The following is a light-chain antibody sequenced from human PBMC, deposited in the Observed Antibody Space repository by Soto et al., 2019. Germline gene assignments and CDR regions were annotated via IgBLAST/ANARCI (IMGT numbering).Light chain of an antibody. CDR3: AAWDDSLHGVV. V-gene: IGLV1-44*01. CDR2: GNT. Sequence: QSVLTQPPSASGTPGQRVTISCSGSSSNIGSNVVNWYQHLPGTAPELLIYGNTQRPSGVPDRFSGSKSGTSASLAISGLQSEDEADYYCAAWDDSLHGVVFGGGTKLTVL. J-gene: IGLJ2*01. CDR1: SSNIGSNV.